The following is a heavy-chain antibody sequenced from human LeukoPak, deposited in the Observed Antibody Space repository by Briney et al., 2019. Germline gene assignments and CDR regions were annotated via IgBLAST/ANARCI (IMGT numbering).Heavy chain of an antibody. Sequence: ASVKVSCKVSGYTFTGYYMHWVRQAPGQGLEWMGWINPNSGGTNYAQKFQGWVTMTRDTSISTAYMELSRLRSDDTAVYYCARDSPLGRVLYYGMDVWGQGTTVTVSS. D-gene: IGHD1-26*01. CDR1: GYTFTGYY. J-gene: IGHJ6*02. CDR2: INPNSGGT. V-gene: IGHV1-2*04. CDR3: ARDSPLGRVLYYGMDV.